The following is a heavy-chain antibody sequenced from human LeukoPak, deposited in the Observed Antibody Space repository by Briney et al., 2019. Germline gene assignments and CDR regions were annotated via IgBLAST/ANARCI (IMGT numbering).Heavy chain of an antibody. V-gene: IGHV3-7*01. D-gene: IGHD6-6*01. CDR3: ARDRGTTSSAGYYFDT. Sequence: GGSLRLSCDASGFSFSNSWMCWVRQAPGKGLEWMVNINEDGTKTNYVPSVKGRFTISRDNTKNSLYLHMNSLRAEDTAVYYCARDRGTTSSAGYYFDTWGQGALVTVSS. J-gene: IGHJ4*02. CDR1: GFSFSNSW. CDR2: INEDGTKT.